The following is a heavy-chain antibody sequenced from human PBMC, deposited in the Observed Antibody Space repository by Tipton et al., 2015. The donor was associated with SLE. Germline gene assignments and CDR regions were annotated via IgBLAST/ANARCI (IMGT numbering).Heavy chain of an antibody. Sequence: TLSLTCTVSGGSISSYYWSWIRQPPGKGLEWIGYIYYSGSTNYNPSLKSRVTISVDTSKNQFSLKLSSVTAADTAVYYCARVRDGYNAWYFDLWGRGTLVTASS. CDR1: GGSISSYY. CDR3: ARVRDGYNAWYFDL. D-gene: IGHD5-24*01. J-gene: IGHJ2*01. CDR2: IYYSGST. V-gene: IGHV4-59*01.